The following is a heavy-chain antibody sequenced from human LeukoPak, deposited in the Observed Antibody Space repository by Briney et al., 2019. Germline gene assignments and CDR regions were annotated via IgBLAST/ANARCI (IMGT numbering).Heavy chain of an antibody. J-gene: IGHJ4*02. Sequence: NPSETLSLTCTLSGGSISSYYGSWIRQPAGKGLEWIGRIYTSGSTNYNPPLKSRVTMSVDTSKNQISLKVNSVTAADTAVYYCARESYSSSYLFDFWGQGTLVTVSS. CDR3: ARESYSSSYLFDF. CDR2: IYTSGST. CDR1: GGSISSYY. D-gene: IGHD6-6*01. V-gene: IGHV4-4*07.